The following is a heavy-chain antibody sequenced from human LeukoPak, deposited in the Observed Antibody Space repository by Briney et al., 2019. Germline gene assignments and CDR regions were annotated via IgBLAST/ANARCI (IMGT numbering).Heavy chain of an antibody. V-gene: IGHV3-20*04. CDR1: GFNLDDHG. D-gene: IGHD2-21*01. J-gene: IGHJ6*03. CDR3: ARVFAVADNYMDV. CDR2: INWNGGRT. Sequence: GGSLRLSCAASGFNLDDHGMSWVRQAPGKGLEWVSDINWNGGRTAYADSVKGRFTISRDNAKNSLYLQMNSLRAEDTALYYCARVFAVADNYMDVWGKGTTVTVSS.